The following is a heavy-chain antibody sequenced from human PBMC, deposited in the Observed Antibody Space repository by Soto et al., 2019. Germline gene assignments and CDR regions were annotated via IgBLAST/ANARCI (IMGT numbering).Heavy chain of an antibody. J-gene: IGHJ6*02. V-gene: IGHV3-23*01. D-gene: IGHD3-10*01. CDR1: GFTFSSYA. CDR2: ISGSGGST. Sequence: RGSLRLSCAASGFTFSSYAMSWVRQAPGKGLEWVSAISGSGGSTYYADSVKGRFTISRDNSKNTLYLQMNSLRAEDTAVYYCAKWGYGTGSYPGLPYYYYGMDVWGQGTTVTVSS. CDR3: AKWGYGTGSYPGLPYYYYGMDV.